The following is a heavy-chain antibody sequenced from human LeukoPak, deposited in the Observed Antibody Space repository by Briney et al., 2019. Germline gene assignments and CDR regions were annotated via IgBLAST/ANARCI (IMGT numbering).Heavy chain of an antibody. Sequence: SETLSLTCTVSGGSISSYYWGWIRQPPGKGLDGIGYNYHSGSTNYNPSLKSRVTISVDTSKNQLFLKLTSVTAADTAVYYCARDGYSAHDGLWGQGTLVTVSS. CDR2: NYHSGST. CDR1: GGSISSYY. D-gene: IGHD5-12*01. J-gene: IGHJ4*02. CDR3: ARDGYSAHDGL. V-gene: IGHV4-59*01.